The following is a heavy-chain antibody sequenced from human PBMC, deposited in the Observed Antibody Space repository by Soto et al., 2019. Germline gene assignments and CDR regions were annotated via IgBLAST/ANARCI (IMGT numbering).Heavy chain of an antibody. D-gene: IGHD6-19*01. J-gene: IGHJ4*02. CDR3: AKTTEAVAGTVYGY. Sequence: ASVKVSCKASGYTFTTYGISWVRQAPGQGLEWMGWISAYNGNTNYAQKVQGRVTMTTDTSTSTAYMELRSLRSDDTAVYHCAKTTEAVAGTVYGYWGQGALVTVSS. CDR1: GYTFTTYG. V-gene: IGHV1-18*01. CDR2: ISAYNGNT.